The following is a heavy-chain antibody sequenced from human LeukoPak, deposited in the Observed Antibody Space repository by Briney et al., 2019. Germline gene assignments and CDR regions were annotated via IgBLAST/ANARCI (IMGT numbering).Heavy chain of an antibody. J-gene: IGHJ3*02. CDR3: AREQQWLTTGDAFDI. D-gene: IGHD6-19*01. Sequence: GASVKVSCKASGYTFTGYYMHWVRQAPGQGLEWMGWINPNSGGTNYAQKFQGRVTMTRDTSISTAYMELSRLRSDDTAVYYCAREQQWLTTGDAFDIWGQGTMVTVSS. V-gene: IGHV1-2*02. CDR2: INPNSGGT. CDR1: GYTFTGYY.